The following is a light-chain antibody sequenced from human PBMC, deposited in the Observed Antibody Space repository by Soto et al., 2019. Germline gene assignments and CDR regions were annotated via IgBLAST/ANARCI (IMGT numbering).Light chain of an antibody. V-gene: IGKV1-5*01. J-gene: IGKJ1*01. CDR3: QQYKNYTWT. Sequence: DIQMTQSPSTLSASVGDRVSITCRASQSVDRYLAWYQQKPGKAPHLLIYDASSLESGVPSRFSGSGSGTEFTPTLSSLQPDDFTTFYCQQYKNYTWTFGQGTKVEV. CDR1: QSVDRY. CDR2: DAS.